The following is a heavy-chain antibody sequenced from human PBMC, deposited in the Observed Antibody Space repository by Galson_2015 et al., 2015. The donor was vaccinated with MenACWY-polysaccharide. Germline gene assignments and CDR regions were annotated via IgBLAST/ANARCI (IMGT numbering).Heavy chain of an antibody. Sequence: SVKVSCKASGYTFTSYGISWGRQAPGQGLEWMGWISAYNGNTNYAQKLQGRVTMTTDTSTSTAYIELGSLRSDDTAVYYCARDPGYSSSWVDYWGQGTLVTVSS. CDR3: ARDPGYSSSWVDY. CDR1: GYTFTSYG. CDR2: ISAYNGNT. J-gene: IGHJ4*02. V-gene: IGHV1-18*01. D-gene: IGHD6-13*01.